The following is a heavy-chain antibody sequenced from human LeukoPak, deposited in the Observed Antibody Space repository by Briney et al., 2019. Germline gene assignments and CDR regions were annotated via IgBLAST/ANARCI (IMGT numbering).Heavy chain of an antibody. J-gene: IGHJ4*02. V-gene: IGHV3-48*02. CDR2: ISSSSSTI. D-gene: IGHD6-19*01. CDR1: GFTFSSYS. Sequence: GGSQRLSYAACGFTFSSYSMHWVRQAPGKGLEWVSYISSSSSTIYYADSVKGRFTIYSDNAKNSLYLQMNSQRDEDTAVYYCATLRGLGGQGILVTVSS. CDR3: ATLRGL.